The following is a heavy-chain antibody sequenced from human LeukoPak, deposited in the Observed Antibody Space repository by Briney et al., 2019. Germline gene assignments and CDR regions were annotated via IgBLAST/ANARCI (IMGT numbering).Heavy chain of an antibody. D-gene: IGHD5-12*01. V-gene: IGHV3-23*01. Sequence: GGSLRLSCAASGFTFSNYGMSWVRQAPGKGLEWVSAISGSGGSTYYADSVKGRFTISRDNSKNTLYLQMNSLRAEDTAVYYCAKDGAWLRFDDWGQGILVTVSS. CDR3: AKDGAWLRFDD. CDR1: GFTFSNYG. J-gene: IGHJ4*02. CDR2: ISGSGGST.